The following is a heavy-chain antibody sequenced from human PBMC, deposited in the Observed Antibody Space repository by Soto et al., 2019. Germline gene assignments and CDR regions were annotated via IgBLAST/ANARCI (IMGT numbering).Heavy chain of an antibody. Sequence: EVQLVESGGGLVKPGGSLRLSCAASGFTFSSYSMNWVRQAPGKGLEWVSSISSSSSYIYYADSVKGRFTISRDNAKNSLYLQLNSLRAEDTSVYYCARTLYNWNDVHWDYWGQGPRVTVSS. J-gene: IGHJ4*02. D-gene: IGHD1-1*01. CDR3: ARTLYNWNDVHWDY. V-gene: IGHV3-21*01. CDR1: GFTFSSYS. CDR2: ISSSSSYI.